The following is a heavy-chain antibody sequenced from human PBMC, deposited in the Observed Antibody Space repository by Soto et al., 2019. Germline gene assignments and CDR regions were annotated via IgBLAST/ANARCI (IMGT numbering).Heavy chain of an antibody. CDR1: GFNVISYW. CDR2: IKEDGSEI. CDR3: ARDIGFDYVK. D-gene: IGHD3-16*01. V-gene: IGHV3-7*01. Sequence: GSLRLSCAGSGFNVISYWMSWVRQAPGQGLEWVASIKEDGSEIYYLHSVRGRFSISRDSAGNALHLTMNYLSAEDTGVYFCARDIGFDYVKWGQGTLVTVFS. J-gene: IGHJ4*02.